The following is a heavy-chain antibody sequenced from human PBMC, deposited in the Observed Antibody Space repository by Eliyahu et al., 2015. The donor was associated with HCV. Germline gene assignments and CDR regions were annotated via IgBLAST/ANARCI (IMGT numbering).Heavy chain of an antibody. CDR3: ARRIGASAWQWLY. D-gene: IGHD6-19*01. CDR2: ISFSSDTI. V-gene: IGHV3-48*01. CDR1: GFTFSNYN. J-gene: IGHJ4*02. Sequence: EVQLVESGGGLVQPGGSLXLSCAAXGFTFSNYNMNWVRQTPGKGLEWVSYISFSSDTIYYADSVKGRFTISRDNAKNSLYLQMNGLRAEDTAVYYCARRIGASAWQWLYWGQGTQVTVSS.